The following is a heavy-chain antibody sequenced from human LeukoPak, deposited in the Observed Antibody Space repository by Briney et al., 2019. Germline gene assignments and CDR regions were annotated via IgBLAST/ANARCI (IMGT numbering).Heavy chain of an antibody. Sequence: GASLKVSCKASGYTLNDYYIHWVRQAPGQGLEWMGIINPSGGSTSYAQKFQGRVTMTRDMSTSTVYMELSSLRSEDTAVYYCATDIVNVGTTVTTRGLDYWGQGTLVTVSS. CDR2: INPSGGST. V-gene: IGHV1-46*02. CDR1: GYTLNDYY. D-gene: IGHD4-17*01. J-gene: IGHJ4*02. CDR3: ATDIVNVGTTVTTRGLDY.